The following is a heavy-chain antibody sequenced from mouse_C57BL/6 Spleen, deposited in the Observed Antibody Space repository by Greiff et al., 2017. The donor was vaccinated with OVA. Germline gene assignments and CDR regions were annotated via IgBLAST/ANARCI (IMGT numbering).Heavy chain of an antibody. CDR2: FYPGSGST. J-gene: IGHJ4*01. CDR1: GYTFTSYW. CDR3: ARLHYAMDY. Sequence: QVQLQPSGAELVKPGASVKMSCKASGYTFTSYWITWVKQRPGQGLEWIGDFYPGSGSTNYNEKFKGKATLTVDTSSSTAYMQLSSLTSEDSPVYYCARLHYAMDYWDQGTSVTVSS. V-gene: IGHV1-55*01.